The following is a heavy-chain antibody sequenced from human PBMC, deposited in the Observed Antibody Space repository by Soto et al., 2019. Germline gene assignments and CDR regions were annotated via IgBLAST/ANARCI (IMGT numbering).Heavy chain of an antibody. CDR1: GGSISSSSYY. D-gene: IGHD3-3*01. Sequence: SETLSLTCTVSGGSISSSSYYWGWIRQPPGKGLEWIGSIYYSGSTYYNPSLKSRVTISVDTSKNQFSLKLSSVTAADTAVYYCARRVFKRMYYDFWSGPDAFDIWGQGTIVTVSS. CDR2: IYYSGST. CDR3: ARRVFKRMYYDFWSGPDAFDI. J-gene: IGHJ3*02. V-gene: IGHV4-39*01.